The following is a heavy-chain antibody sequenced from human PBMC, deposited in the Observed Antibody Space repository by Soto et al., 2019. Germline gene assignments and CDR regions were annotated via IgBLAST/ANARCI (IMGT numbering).Heavy chain of an antibody. CDR3: ARDSRYAFDV. CDR2: IRYSTNTI. V-gene: IGHV3-48*02. Sequence: GGSLRLSCAASGFTFRDYSMNWVRQAPGKGLEYISYIRYSTNTINYADSVRGRFTISRDRAENTLYLQMNSLRDEDTAVYYCARDSRYAFDVWGLGTMVTVSS. J-gene: IGHJ3*01. CDR1: GFTFRDYS.